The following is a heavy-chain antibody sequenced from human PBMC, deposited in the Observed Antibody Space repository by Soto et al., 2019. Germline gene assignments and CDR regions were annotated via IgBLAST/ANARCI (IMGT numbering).Heavy chain of an antibody. Sequence: QVHLVQSGVEVKTPGASVKVSCQASGYTFFTYDISWVRQAPGQGLEWMGWISTYSGHTKYAQKFQGRVTMTTNTTTATACLKLRSLRTDDTAVYYCARHHGPTTSEDWFDPWGQGTLVTVSS. J-gene: IGHJ5*02. CDR1: GYTFFTYD. CDR2: ISTYSGHT. V-gene: IGHV1-18*01. CDR3: ARHHGPTTSEDWFDP. D-gene: IGHD5-12*01.